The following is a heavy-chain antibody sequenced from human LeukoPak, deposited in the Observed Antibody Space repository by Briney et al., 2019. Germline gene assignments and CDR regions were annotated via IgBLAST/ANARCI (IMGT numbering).Heavy chain of an antibody. J-gene: IGHJ4*02. V-gene: IGHV4-59*01. D-gene: IGHD5-24*01. Sequence: SETLSLTCTVSGASISSYYWSWMRQPPGKGLEWIGYIYYSGSSNYNPSLKSRVTISVDMSKNQFSLKLSSVTAADTAVYYCARYPFDGYNYYSDYWGQGTMVTVSS. CDR2: IYYSGSS. CDR1: GASISSYY. CDR3: ARYPFDGYNYYSDY.